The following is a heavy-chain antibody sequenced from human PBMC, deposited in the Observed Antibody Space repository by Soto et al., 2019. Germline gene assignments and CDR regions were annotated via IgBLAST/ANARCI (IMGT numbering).Heavy chain of an antibody. V-gene: IGHV3-23*01. Sequence: GGSLRLSCAASGFTFSSYAMSWVRQAPGKGLEWVSAISGSGGSTYYADSVKGRFTISRDNSKNTLYLQMNSLRAEDTAVYYCAKDPSSMIVVVSACNWFYPWGQGTLVTVSS. CDR1: GFTFSSYA. J-gene: IGHJ5*02. D-gene: IGHD3-22*01. CDR2: ISGSGGST. CDR3: AKDPSSMIVVVSACNWFYP.